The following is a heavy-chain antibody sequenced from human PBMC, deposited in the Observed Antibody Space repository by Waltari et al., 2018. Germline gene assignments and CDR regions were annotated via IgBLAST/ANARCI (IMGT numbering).Heavy chain of an antibody. J-gene: IGHJ6*02. CDR2: INSDGSST. V-gene: IGHV3-74*01. Sequence: EVPLVESGGGLVQPGGSLSLSCSASGFTLSSYWMNWVRQAQGKGLVWVSRINSDGSSTSYADSVKGRFTISRDNAKNTLYLQMNSLRAEDTAVYYCARDVGKPPLVYYGMDVWGQGTTVTVSS. CDR3: ARDVGKPPLVYYGMDV. CDR1: GFTLSSYW.